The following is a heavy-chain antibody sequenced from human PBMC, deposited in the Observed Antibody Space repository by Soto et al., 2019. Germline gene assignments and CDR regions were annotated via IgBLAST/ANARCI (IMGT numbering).Heavy chain of an antibody. V-gene: IGHV3-74*01. Sequence: EVQLVESGGDLVQPGGSLRLACAASGFSSSTYWMHWVRQAPGKGLMWVSRISPGGASTNYADSVKGRFTISRDNAQNTLYLQMSSLRAEDTAMYYCVRKFGSGVVPFDLWGRGTLVTVSS. CDR2: ISPGGAST. J-gene: IGHJ2*01. CDR1: GFSSSTYW. D-gene: IGHD2-15*01. CDR3: VRKFGSGVVPFDL.